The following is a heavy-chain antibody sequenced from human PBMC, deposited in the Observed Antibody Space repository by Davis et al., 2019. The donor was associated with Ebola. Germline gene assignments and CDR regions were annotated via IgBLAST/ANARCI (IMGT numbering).Heavy chain of an antibody. D-gene: IGHD4-23*01. Sequence: PGGSLRLSCAASGFTFDDYAMHWVRQAPGKGLEWVSGISWHSGSIGYADSVKGRFTISRDNAKNSLYLQMNSLRAEDTALYYCAKDGGGNYPNWYFDLWGRGTLVTVSS. CDR1: GFTFDDYA. CDR2: ISWHSGSI. V-gene: IGHV3-9*01. J-gene: IGHJ2*01. CDR3: AKDGGGNYPNWYFDL.